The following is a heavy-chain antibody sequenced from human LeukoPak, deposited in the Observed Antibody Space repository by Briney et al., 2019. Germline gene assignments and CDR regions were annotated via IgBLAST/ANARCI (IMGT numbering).Heavy chain of an antibody. CDR3: ARGHSSGWFYFFDY. D-gene: IGHD6-19*01. J-gene: IGHJ4*02. CDR2: ISSSGSTI. Sequence: GGPLRLSCGASGFTFSSYEMNWVRQAPGKGLEWVSYISSSGSTIYYADSVKGRFTISRDNAKNSLYLQMNSLRAEDTAVYYCARGHSSGWFYFFDYWGQGTLVTVSS. CDR1: GFTFSSYE. V-gene: IGHV3-48*03.